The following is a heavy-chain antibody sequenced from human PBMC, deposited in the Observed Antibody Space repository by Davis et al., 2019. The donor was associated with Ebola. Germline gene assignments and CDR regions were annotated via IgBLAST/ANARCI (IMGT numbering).Heavy chain of an antibody. CDR1: GGSISSDAYY. Sequence: SETLSLTCIVSGGSISSDAYYWSWIRQHPGKGLEWIGYIHYSGNTYYTPSLKSRVTISLDTPKNQFSLNLISVTAADTAVYYCARVTMGKLEYYFDSWGQGTLVTVSS. D-gene: IGHD7-27*01. CDR2: IHYSGNT. CDR3: ARVTMGKLEYYFDS. J-gene: IGHJ4*02. V-gene: IGHV4-31*03.